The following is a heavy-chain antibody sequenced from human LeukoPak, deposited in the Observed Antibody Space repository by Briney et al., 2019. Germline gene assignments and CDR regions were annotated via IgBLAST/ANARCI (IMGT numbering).Heavy chain of an antibody. CDR1: GFMFSSYW. CDR3: ARQKYLRGPDVEYFDY. V-gene: IGHV3-7*01. CDR2: IKEDGSEK. Sequence: GGSLRLSCAASGFMFSSYWMSWVRQAPGKGLEWVADIKEDGSEKSYVDSVKGRFTISRDNAKNSLYLQMNTLRAEDTAVYYCARQKYLRGPDVEYFDYWGQGTLVTVSS. D-gene: IGHD5/OR15-5a*01. J-gene: IGHJ4*02.